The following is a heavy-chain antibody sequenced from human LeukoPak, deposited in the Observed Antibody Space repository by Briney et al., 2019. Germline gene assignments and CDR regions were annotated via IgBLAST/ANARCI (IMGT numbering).Heavy chain of an antibody. V-gene: IGHV4-39*01. CDR2: IYYSGSSS. J-gene: IGHJ4*02. D-gene: IGHD3-10*01. CDR1: GGSISSSSYY. CDR3: ARRAREFGWVFDY. Sequence: PSETLSLTCTVSGGSISSSSYYWGWIRQPPGKGLEWIVSIYYSGSSSYYTPSLKSRVTISVDTSKNQFSLKLSSVTAADTAVYYCARRAREFGWVFDYWGQGTLVTVSS.